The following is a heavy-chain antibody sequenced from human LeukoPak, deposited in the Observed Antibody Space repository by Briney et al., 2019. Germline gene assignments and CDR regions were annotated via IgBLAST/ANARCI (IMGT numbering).Heavy chain of an antibody. CDR1: ANTLGYY. D-gene: IGHD3-10*01. Sequence: ASVKVSCKASANTLGYYIHWVRQAPGQGLEWMGWINPNSGGTNYAQKFQGRVTMTRDTSISTAFTELSRLRSDDTAVYYCARDLSITMVRAPFYWGPGTPVTVSS. J-gene: IGHJ4*02. CDR3: ARDLSITMVRAPFY. CDR2: INPNSGGT. V-gene: IGHV1-2*02.